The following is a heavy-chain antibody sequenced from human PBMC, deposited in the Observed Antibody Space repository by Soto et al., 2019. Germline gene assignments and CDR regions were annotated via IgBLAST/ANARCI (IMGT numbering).Heavy chain of an antibody. CDR3: ARDLAVAGYWDYYYGMDV. Sequence: QVQLVQSGAEVKKPGASVKVSCKASGYTFTSYGICWVRQAPGQGLEWMGWISAYNGNTNYAQKLQGRVTMTTDTSTSTAYMELRSLRSDDTAVYYCARDLAVAGYWDYYYGMDVWGQGTTVTVSS. V-gene: IGHV1-18*01. CDR2: ISAYNGNT. J-gene: IGHJ6*02. CDR1: GYTFTSYG. D-gene: IGHD6-19*01.